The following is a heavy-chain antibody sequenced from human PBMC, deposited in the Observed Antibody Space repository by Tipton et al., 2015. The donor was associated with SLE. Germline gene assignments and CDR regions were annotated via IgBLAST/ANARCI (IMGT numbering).Heavy chain of an antibody. Sequence: TLSLTCTVSGGSISSSSYYWSWIRQPPGKGLEWIGYIYHSGGTNHSPSLRSRLTTSVDTSKNQFSLRLSSVTAADTAVYYCARTSGSYMDYWGQGTLVTVSS. CDR3: ARTSGSYMDY. J-gene: IGHJ4*02. CDR2: IYHSGGT. D-gene: IGHD3-10*01. CDR1: GGSISSSSYY. V-gene: IGHV4-61*01.